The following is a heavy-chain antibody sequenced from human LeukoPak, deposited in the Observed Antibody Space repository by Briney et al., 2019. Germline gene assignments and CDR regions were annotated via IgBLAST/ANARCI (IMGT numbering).Heavy chain of an antibody. J-gene: IGHJ1*01. Sequence: VASVRVSCKASGGTFSSYAISWVRQAPGQGLEWMGGIIPIFGTANYAQKFQGRVTITTDESTSTAYMELSSLRSEDTAVYYCARGGWRYDSSGYPSSEDFQHWGQGTLVTVSS. CDR2: IIPIFGTA. CDR1: GGTFSSYA. V-gene: IGHV1-69*05. CDR3: ARGGWRYDSSGYPSSEDFQH. D-gene: IGHD3-22*01.